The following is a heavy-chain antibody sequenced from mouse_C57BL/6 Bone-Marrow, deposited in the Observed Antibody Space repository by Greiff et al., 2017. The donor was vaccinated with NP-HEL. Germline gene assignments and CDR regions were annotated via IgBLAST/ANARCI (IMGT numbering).Heavy chain of an antibody. CDR1: GFTFSDYY. D-gene: IGHD2-5*01. CDR2: ISNGGGST. V-gene: IGHV5-12*01. Sequence: EVKLMESGGGLVQPGGSLKLSCAASGFTFSDYYMYWVRQTPEKRLEWVAYISNGGGSTYYPDTVKGRFTISRDNAKNTLYLQMSRLKSEDTAMYYCARHDSKYYFDYWGQGTTLTVSS. J-gene: IGHJ2*01. CDR3: ARHDSKYYFDY.